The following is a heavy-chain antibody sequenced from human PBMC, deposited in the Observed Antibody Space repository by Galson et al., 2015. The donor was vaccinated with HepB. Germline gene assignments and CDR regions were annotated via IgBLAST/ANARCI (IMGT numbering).Heavy chain of an antibody. CDR1: GFTFSSYA. Sequence: SLRLSCAASGFTFSSYAMHWVRQAPGKGLEWVAVISYDGSNKYYADSVKGRFTISRDNSKNTLYLQMNSLRAEDTAVYYCARERVATTPIYYYYGMDVWGQGTTVTVSS. V-gene: IGHV3-30-3*01. CDR3: ARERVATTPIYYYYGMDV. CDR2: ISYDGSNK. J-gene: IGHJ6*02. D-gene: IGHD5-12*01.